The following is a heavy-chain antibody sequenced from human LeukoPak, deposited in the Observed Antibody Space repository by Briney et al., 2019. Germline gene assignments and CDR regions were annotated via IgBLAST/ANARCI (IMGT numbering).Heavy chain of an antibody. D-gene: IGHD6-6*01. Sequence: PGGSLRLSCAASGFFFKAAYMNWVRQAPGKGLEWVGRITPSIDEYAAPVKGRFSISRDDSKSMVYLQMSSLVTDDTAVYYCVWSSTWEKRFYLDQGGQGTLVTVSS. V-gene: IGHV3-15*01. CDR3: VWSSTWEKRFYLDQ. CDR2: ITPSID. J-gene: IGHJ4*02. CDR1: GFFFKAAY.